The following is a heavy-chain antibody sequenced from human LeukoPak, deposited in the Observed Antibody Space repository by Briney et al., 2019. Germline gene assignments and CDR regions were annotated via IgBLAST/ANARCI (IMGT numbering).Heavy chain of an antibody. CDR2: ISGSGGST. Sequence: GGSLRLSCAASGFTFSSYGMSWVRQAPGKGLEWVSAISGSGGSTYYADSVKGRFTISRDNAKNSLYLQMNSLRAEDTAVYYCAREDYYDSSGYFDYWGQGTLVTVSS. J-gene: IGHJ4*02. CDR1: GFTFSSYG. V-gene: IGHV3-23*01. CDR3: AREDYYDSSGYFDY. D-gene: IGHD3-22*01.